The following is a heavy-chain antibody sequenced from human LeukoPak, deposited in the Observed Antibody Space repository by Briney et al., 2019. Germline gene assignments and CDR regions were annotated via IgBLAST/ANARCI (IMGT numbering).Heavy chain of an antibody. J-gene: IGHJ4*02. CDR1: GYTFTSYD. V-gene: IGHV1-8*01. CDR2: MSPDSDYT. CDR3: EIYTGYDSF. D-gene: IGHD5-12*01. Sequence: ASVKVSCKASGYTFTSYDINWVRQATGQGLEWMGWMSPDSDYTGCAQTFQGRVTLTRNTSVSTAFMELSSLRSEDTAVYYCEIYTGYDSFWGQGTLVTVSS.